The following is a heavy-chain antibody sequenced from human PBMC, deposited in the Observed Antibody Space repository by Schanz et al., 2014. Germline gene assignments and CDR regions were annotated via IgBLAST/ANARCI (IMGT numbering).Heavy chain of an antibody. CDR2: INPNSGGT. CDR3: VRATGTGHPRAGD. CDR1: GYTFTGYY. Sequence: QVQLVQSGAEVKKPGASVKVSCKASGYTFTGYYMHWVRQAPGQGLEWMGRINPNSGGTNYVQKFQGRVTMTTDTSTSTGYMELRSLRSDDTAVYYCVRATGTGHPRAGDWGQGTLVTVSS. V-gene: IGHV1-2*06. J-gene: IGHJ4*02. D-gene: IGHD7-27*01.